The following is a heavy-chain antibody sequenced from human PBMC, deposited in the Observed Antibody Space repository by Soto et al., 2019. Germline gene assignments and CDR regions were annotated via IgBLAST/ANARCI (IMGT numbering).Heavy chain of an antibody. CDR1: GFSLSTREVG. Sequence: GSGPTLVNPTQTLPLTCTFSGFSLSTREVGVGWIRQPPGKALELLGILYWDDDKRYSPLINKRLTITKDTSKNQVVLTMTNMDSVDRGTYYCARLTDLYIMFDFWGQGTQVTVSS. CDR3: ARLTDLYIMFDF. V-gene: IGHV2-5*02. D-gene: IGHD3-16*01. J-gene: IGHJ4*02. CDR2: LYWDDDK.